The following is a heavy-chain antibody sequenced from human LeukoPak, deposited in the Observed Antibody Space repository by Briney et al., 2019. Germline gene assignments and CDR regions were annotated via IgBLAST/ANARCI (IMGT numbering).Heavy chain of an antibody. J-gene: IGHJ4*02. CDR3: ARALGGWPHFDY. CDR1: GGSISSYY. CDR2: IYASGSS. D-gene: IGHD1-26*01. Sequence: SETLSLTCTVSGGSISSYYWSWIRQAAGKGLEWIGRIYASGSSNYNPSLKSRVTMSVDTSKSQFSLKLNSVTAADTAVYYCARALGGWPHFDYWGQGTLVTVSS. V-gene: IGHV4-4*07.